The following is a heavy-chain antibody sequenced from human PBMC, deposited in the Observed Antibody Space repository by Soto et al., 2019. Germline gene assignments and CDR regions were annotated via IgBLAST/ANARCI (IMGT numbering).Heavy chain of an antibody. D-gene: IGHD1-1*01. V-gene: IGHV3-74*01. CDR3: ATDREWKIDY. J-gene: IGHJ4*02. CDR2: ISHDATVT. Sequence: GGSLRLSCAAPGLKFSDYVIHWAHQAPCQGLMWVSRISHDATVTSYADSVKGRFTISRDNAKNTLYLQMSSLRVEDTAVYYCATDREWKIDYWGQGTLVTVSS. CDR1: GLKFSDYV.